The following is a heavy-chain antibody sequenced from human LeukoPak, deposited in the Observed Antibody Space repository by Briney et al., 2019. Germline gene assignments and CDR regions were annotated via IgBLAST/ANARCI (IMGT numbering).Heavy chain of an antibody. J-gene: IGHJ2*01. CDR3: ARRYYTDWYFDL. D-gene: IGHD2-2*02. V-gene: IGHV4-59*08. CDR1: GGSISAYY. CDR2: IYYSGST. Sequence: ASETLSLSCTVSGGSISAYYWSWFGQPPGKGLENIGYIYYSGSTQYNPSLKSRVTISVDTSKNQFSLKLNSLTAADTAVYYCARRYYTDWYFDLWGRGTLVTVSS.